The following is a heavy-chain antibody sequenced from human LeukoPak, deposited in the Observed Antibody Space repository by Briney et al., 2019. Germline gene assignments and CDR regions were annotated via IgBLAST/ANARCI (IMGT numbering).Heavy chain of an antibody. CDR2: TYYSGRT. CDR3: ARDSGAYDGNFDY. Sequence: SETLSLTCTVSGGSISSYYWSWIRQPPGKGLEWIGYTYYSGRTNYNPSLKSRVTISVDTSKNQFSLKLSSVTAADTAVYYCARDSGAYDGNFDYWGQGTLVTVSS. D-gene: IGHD5-12*01. V-gene: IGHV4-59*01. CDR1: GGSISSYY. J-gene: IGHJ4*02.